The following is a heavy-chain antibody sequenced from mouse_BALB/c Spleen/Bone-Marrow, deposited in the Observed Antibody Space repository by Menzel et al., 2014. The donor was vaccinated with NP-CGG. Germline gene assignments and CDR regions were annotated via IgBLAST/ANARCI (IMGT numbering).Heavy chain of an antibody. CDR2: ISSSGSYT. V-gene: IGHV5-9-3*01. J-gene: IGHJ1*01. CDR1: GFTFSTYA. D-gene: IGHD2-4*01. Sequence: EVKLQESGGGLAKPGGSLQLSCAASGFTFSTYAMSWVRQTPEKRLEWVATISSSGSYTYYPDSVKGRFTISRDNAKNTPYLQMSSLRSEDTAMFYCSRLRMITTYFDVWGAGTTVTVSS. CDR3: SRLRMITTYFDV.